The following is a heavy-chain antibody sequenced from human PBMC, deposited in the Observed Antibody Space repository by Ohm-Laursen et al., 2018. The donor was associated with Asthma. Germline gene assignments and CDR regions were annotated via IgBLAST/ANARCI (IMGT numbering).Heavy chain of an antibody. CDR1: GFTFSSYS. J-gene: IGHJ4*02. Sequence: SLRLSCAASGFTFSSYSMTWVRQAPGKGLEWVSSISSRSNYIYYADSLKGRFTISRDNAKNSLYLQMNSLRAEDTAVYYCARGLSVPGIAVAGLDYWGQGTLVTVSS. V-gene: IGHV3-21*01. D-gene: IGHD6-19*01. CDR2: ISSRSNYI. CDR3: ARGLSVPGIAVAGLDY.